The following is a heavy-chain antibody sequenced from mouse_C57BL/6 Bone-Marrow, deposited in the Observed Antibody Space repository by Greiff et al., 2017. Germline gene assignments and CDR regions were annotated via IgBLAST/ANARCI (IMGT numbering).Heavy chain of an antibody. CDR3: ARHDSSGYDWYFDV. Sequence: DVKLVESGGDLVKPGGSLKLSCAASGFTFSSYGMSWVRQTPDKRLERVATISSGGSYTYYPDSVKGRFTISRDNAKNTLYLQMSSLKSEDTAMYYCARHDSSGYDWYFDVWGTGTTVTVSS. CDR1: GFTFSSYG. V-gene: IGHV5-6*02. D-gene: IGHD3-2*02. J-gene: IGHJ1*03. CDR2: ISSGGSYT.